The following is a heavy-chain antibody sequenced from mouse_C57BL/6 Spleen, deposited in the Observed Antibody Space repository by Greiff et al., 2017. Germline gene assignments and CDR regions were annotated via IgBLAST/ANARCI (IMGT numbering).Heavy chain of an antibody. CDR3: ARCPYDYDVPMDY. CDR2: IHPNSGST. CDR1: GYTFTSYW. Sequence: VQLQQPGAELVKPGASVKLSCKASGYTFTSYWMHWVKQRPGQGLEWIGMIHPNSGSTNYNEKFKSKATLTVDKSSSTAYMQLSSLTSEDSAVYYCARCPYDYDVPMDYWGQGTSVTVSS. D-gene: IGHD2-4*01. V-gene: IGHV1-64*01. J-gene: IGHJ4*01.